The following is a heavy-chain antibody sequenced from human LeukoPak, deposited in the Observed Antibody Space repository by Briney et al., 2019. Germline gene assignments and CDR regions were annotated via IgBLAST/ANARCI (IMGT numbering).Heavy chain of an antibody. J-gene: IGHJ4*02. D-gene: IGHD2-15*01. V-gene: IGHV4-39*01. CDR3: ARQESMLLHFDY. Sequence: SETLSLTCTVSGGSISSSSYYWGWIRQPPGKGLEWIGSIYYSGSTYYNPSLKSRVTISVDTSKNQFSLKLSSVTAADTAVYYCARQESMLLHFDYWGQGTLVTVSS. CDR2: IYYSGST. CDR1: GGSISSSSYY.